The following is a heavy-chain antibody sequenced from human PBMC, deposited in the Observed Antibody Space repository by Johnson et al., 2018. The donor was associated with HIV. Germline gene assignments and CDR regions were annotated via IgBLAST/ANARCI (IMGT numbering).Heavy chain of an antibody. Sequence: QVQLVESGGGVVQPGRSLRLSCAASGFTFSSYGMHWVRQAPGKGLAWVAVISSDGSNKYYADSVKGRFPISRDNSKNTLYLQMNSLRAEDTAVYYCAKDYGAFDIWGQGTMVTVSS. CDR3: AKDYGAFDI. J-gene: IGHJ3*02. CDR1: GFTFSSYG. CDR2: ISSDGSNK. D-gene: IGHD3-10*01. V-gene: IGHV3-30*18.